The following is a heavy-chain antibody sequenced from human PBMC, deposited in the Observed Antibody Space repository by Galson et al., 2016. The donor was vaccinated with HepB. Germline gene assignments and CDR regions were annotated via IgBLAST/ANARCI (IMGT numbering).Heavy chain of an antibody. CDR2: IYHSGNA. Sequence: TLSLTCTVSGGSISSGGGYYWNWIRQHPGKGLEWIGYIYHSGNAHYNPSLKSRATISVDTSKDQFSLKLTSVTAADTAVYYCARGSGYCSSTSCYAGPFEYWGQGTLVTVSS. CDR3: ARGSGYCSSTSCYAGPFEY. CDR1: GGSISSGGGYY. J-gene: IGHJ4*02. V-gene: IGHV4-31*03. D-gene: IGHD2-2*01.